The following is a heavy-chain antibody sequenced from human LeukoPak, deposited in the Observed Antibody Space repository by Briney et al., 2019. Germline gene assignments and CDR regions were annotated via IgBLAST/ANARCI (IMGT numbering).Heavy chain of an antibody. Sequence: PSETLSLTCTVSGGSISGSSYYWGWIRQPPGKGLEWIGSIYYSGSTNYNPSLKSRVTISVDTSKNQFSLKLSSVTAADTAVYYCASSPCGGDCYPDYWGQGTLVTVSS. J-gene: IGHJ4*02. CDR1: GGSISGSSYY. D-gene: IGHD2-21*02. V-gene: IGHV4-39*07. CDR2: IYYSGST. CDR3: ASSPCGGDCYPDY.